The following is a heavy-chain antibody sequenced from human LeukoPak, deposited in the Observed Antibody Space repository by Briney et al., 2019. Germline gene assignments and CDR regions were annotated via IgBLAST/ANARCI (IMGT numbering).Heavy chain of an antibody. CDR3: AREGDPSRFGAFDI. CDR1: GFTFSSYS. Sequence: GGSLRLSCAASGFTFSSYSMNWVRQAPGKGLEWVSSISSSSSYIYYADSVKGRFTISRDNAKNSLYLQMNSLRAEDTAVYYCAREGDPSRFGAFDIWGQGTMVTVSS. J-gene: IGHJ3*02. V-gene: IGHV3-21*01. CDR2: ISSSSSYI. D-gene: IGHD3-16*01.